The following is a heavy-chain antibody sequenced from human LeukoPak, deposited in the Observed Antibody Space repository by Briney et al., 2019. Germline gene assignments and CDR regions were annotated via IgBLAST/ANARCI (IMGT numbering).Heavy chain of an antibody. CDR1: GGTFSSYA. CDR3: AREEVVVVAATVGHYFDY. CDR2: ITPIFGIA. J-gene: IGHJ4*02. Sequence: SVKVSCKASGGTFSSYAISWVRQAPGQGLEWMGRITPIFGIANYAQKFQGRVTIAADKSTSTAYMELSSLRSEDTAVYYCAREEVVVVAATVGHYFDYWGQGTLVTVSS. D-gene: IGHD2-15*01. V-gene: IGHV1-69*04.